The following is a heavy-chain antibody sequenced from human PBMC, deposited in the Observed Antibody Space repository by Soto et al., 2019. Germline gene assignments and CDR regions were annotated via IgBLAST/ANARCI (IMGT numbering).Heavy chain of an antibody. D-gene: IGHD6-19*01. J-gene: IGHJ4*02. V-gene: IGHV4-34*01. CDR3: ARSASSSGWYGEFEY. CDR1: GGSFSGYY. Sequence: SETLSLTCAVYGGSFSGYYWSWIRQPPGKGLEWIGEINHSGSTNYNPSLRSRVTISVDTSKNQFSLKLSSVTAADTAVYYCARSASSSGWYGEFEYWGQGTRV. CDR2: INHSGST.